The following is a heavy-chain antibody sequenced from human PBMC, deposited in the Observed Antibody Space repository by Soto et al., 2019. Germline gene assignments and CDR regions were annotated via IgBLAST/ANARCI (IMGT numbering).Heavy chain of an antibody. CDR2: IKSKGDGGTA. CDR1: GFTFNSAW. V-gene: IGHV3-15*01. CDR3: TPDISAANIFDY. J-gene: IGHJ4*02. D-gene: IGHD6-25*01. Sequence: GGSLRLSCVASGFTFNSAWMNWVRQAPGKGLEWVGRIKSKGDGGTANYAAPVKGRFTISRDDSKNTLSLQMNSLKTEDTAVYYCTPDISAANIFDYWGQGTLVTVSS.